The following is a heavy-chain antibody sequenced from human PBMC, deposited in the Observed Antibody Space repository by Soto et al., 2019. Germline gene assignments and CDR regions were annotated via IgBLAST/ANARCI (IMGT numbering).Heavy chain of an antibody. CDR2: ISVYNGNT. V-gene: IGHV1-18*01. CDR3: ARQRLGDLSFAS. Sequence: QVQLVQSGAEVKKPGASVKVSCKASGYTFTSYGISWVRQAPGQGLEWMGWISVYNGNTNYAQKPQGRVTMTTDISTSTAYVELRSLRSDDTAVYYCARQRLGDLSFASWGQGTLVTVSS. D-gene: IGHD3-16*02. J-gene: IGHJ4*02. CDR1: GYTFTSYG.